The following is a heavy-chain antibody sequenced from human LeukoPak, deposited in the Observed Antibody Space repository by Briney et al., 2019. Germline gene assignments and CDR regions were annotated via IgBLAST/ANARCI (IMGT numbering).Heavy chain of an antibody. D-gene: IGHD3-10*01. V-gene: IGHV4-39*07. CDR1: GGSISSGGYY. J-gene: IGHJ4*02. CDR2: INEGGRI. Sequence: SETLSLTCTVSGGSISSGGYYWSWIRQPPGKGLEWIGEINEGGRISYNPSLKSRVTISVDTSKTQLSLKLSSVTAADTAVYYCARYYGSGTYSLAYWGQGTLVTVSP. CDR3: ARYYGSGTYSLAY.